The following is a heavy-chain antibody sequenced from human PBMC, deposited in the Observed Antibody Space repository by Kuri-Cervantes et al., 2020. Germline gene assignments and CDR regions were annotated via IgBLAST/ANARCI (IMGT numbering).Heavy chain of an antibody. J-gene: IGHJ4*02. Sequence: GESLKISCAASGFTFSSYGMHWVRQAPGKGLEWVAVISYDGSNKYYADSVKGRFTISRDNSKNTLYLQMNSLRAEDTVVYYCARECIVGAAADYWGQGTLVTVSS. CDR1: GFTFSSYG. V-gene: IGHV3-30*03. CDR2: ISYDGSNK. CDR3: ARECIVGAAADY. D-gene: IGHD1-26*01.